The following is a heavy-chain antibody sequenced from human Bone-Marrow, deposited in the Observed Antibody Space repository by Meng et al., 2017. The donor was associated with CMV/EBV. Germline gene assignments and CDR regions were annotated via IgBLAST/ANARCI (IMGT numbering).Heavy chain of an antibody. V-gene: IGHV4-59*01. CDR3: ARAPYCGGDCYWDGWYFDL. Sequence: SETLSLTCTVSGGSISSYYWSWIRQPPGKGLEWIGYIYYSGSTNYNPSLKSRVTISVDTSKNQSSLKLSSVTAADTAVYYCARAPYCGGDCYWDGWYFDLWGRGTLVTVSS. CDR1: GGSISSYY. J-gene: IGHJ2*01. D-gene: IGHD2-21*01. CDR2: IYYSGST.